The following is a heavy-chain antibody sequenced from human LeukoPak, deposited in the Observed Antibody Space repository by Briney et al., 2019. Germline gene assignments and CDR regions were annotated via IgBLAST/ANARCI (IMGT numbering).Heavy chain of an antibody. D-gene: IGHD2-8*01. V-gene: IGHV3-15*01. CDR1: GFTFSNAW. CDR2: IKSKTDGGTT. Sequence: GGSLRLSCAASGFTFSNAWMSWVRQAPGKGLEWVGRIKSKTDGGTTDYAAPVKGRFTISRDDSKNTLYLQMNSLKTEDTAVYYCTIMDGPYSALDPWGQGTLVTVSS. CDR3: TIMDGPYSALDP. J-gene: IGHJ5*02.